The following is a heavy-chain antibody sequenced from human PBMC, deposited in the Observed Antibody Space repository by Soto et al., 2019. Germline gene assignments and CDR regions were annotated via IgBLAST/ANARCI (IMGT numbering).Heavy chain of an antibody. CDR1: GGSISSGGYY. CDR2: IYYSGST. J-gene: IGHJ4*02. D-gene: IGHD3-10*01. V-gene: IGHV4-31*03. CDR3: ARVRDKFGELLAYDY. Sequence: SETLSLTCTVSGGSISSGGYYWSWIRQHPGKGLEWIGYIYYSGSTYYNPSLKSRVTISVDTSKNQFSLKLSSVTAADTAVYYCARVRDKFGELLAYDYWGQGTLVTVSS.